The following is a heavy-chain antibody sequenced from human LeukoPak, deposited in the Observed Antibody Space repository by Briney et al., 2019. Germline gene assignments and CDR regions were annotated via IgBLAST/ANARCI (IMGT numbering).Heavy chain of an antibody. CDR1: GYTFTSYG. D-gene: IGHD6-6*01. CDR2: VSAYNGNT. CDR3: ARWDGIIAARRKGFDY. V-gene: IGHV1-18*01. Sequence: ASVKVSCKASGYTFTSYGISWVRQAPGQGLEWMGWVSAYNGNTNYAQKLQGRVTMTTDTSTSTAYMALRSLRSDDTAVYYCARWDGIIAARRKGFDYWGQGTLVTVSS. J-gene: IGHJ4*02.